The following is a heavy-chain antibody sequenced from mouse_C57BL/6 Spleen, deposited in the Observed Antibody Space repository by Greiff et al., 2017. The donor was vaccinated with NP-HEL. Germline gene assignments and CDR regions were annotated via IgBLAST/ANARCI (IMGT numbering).Heavy chain of an antibody. D-gene: IGHD1-1*01. Sequence: EVKLMESGGGLVKPGGSLKLSCAASGFTFSDYGMHWVRQAPEKGLEWVAYISSGSSTIYYADTVKGRFTISRDNAKNTLFLQMTSLRSEDTAMYYCARGGRDYYGSSYGAMDYWGQGTSVTVSS. V-gene: IGHV5-17*01. CDR2: ISSGSSTI. J-gene: IGHJ4*01. CDR1: GFTFSDYG. CDR3: ARGGRDYYGSSYGAMDY.